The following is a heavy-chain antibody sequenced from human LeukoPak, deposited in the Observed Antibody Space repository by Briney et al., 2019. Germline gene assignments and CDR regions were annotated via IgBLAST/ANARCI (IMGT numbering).Heavy chain of an antibody. CDR2: ISAYNGNT. Sequence: GASVKVSCKASGYTFTSYGISWVRQAPGQGLEWMGWISAYNGNTNYAQKLQGRVTMTTDTSTSTAYMELRSLRSDDTAVYYCARSLPPDILTGYYNQPFDYWGQGTLVTVSS. CDR3: ARSLPPDILTGYYNQPFDY. CDR1: GYTFTSYG. J-gene: IGHJ4*02. D-gene: IGHD3-9*01. V-gene: IGHV1-18*01.